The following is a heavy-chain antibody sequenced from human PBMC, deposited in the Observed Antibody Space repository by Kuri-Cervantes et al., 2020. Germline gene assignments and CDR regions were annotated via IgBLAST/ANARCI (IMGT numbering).Heavy chain of an antibody. CDR2: ISSSGSTI. V-gene: IGHV3-11*04. CDR1: GFTFSDYY. J-gene: IGHJ3*02. D-gene: IGHD3-10*01. CDR3: ARDSDLDAFDI. Sequence: GGSLRLSCAASGFTFSDYYMSWIRQAPGKGLEWVSYISSSGSTIYYADSVKGRFTISRDNDKNSLYLQMNSLRAEDTAVYYCARDSDLDAFDIWGQGTMVTVSS.